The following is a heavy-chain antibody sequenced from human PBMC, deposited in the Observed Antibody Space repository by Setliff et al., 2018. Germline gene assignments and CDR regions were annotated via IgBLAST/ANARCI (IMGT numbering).Heavy chain of an antibody. CDR1: GFTYKNDW. Sequence: LRLSCGASGFTYKNDWVSWVRQAPGKGLEWLASINPDGSEKYYVDSVKGRFTISRDNARNSLSLQMNSLRTEDTAVYYCAKPQVELRWGFESWGQGTPVTVSS. CDR2: INPDGSEK. D-gene: IGHD1-7*01. V-gene: IGHV3-7*01. J-gene: IGHJ4*02. CDR3: AKPQVELRWGFES.